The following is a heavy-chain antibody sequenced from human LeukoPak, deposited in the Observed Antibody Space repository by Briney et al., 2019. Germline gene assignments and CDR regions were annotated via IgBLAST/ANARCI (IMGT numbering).Heavy chain of an antibody. CDR3: ARSLRGYDILTGYSSDWYFDL. CDR1: GYSISSGYY. Sequence: PSETLSLTCAVSGYSISSGYYWGWIRQPPGKGLEWIGSIYHSGSTYYNPSLKSRVTISVDTSKNQFSLKLSSVTAADTAVYYCARSLRGYDILTGYSSDWYFDLWGRGTLVTVSS. D-gene: IGHD3-9*01. V-gene: IGHV4-38-2*01. J-gene: IGHJ2*01. CDR2: IYHSGST.